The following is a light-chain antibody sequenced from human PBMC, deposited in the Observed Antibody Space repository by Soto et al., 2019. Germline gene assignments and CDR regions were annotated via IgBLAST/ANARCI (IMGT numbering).Light chain of an antibody. V-gene: IGLV2-14*01. CDR3: TSFPLSSTYV. J-gene: IGLJ1*01. CDR1: SSDVGGHDL. Sequence: QSVLTQPASVSGSPGQSITISCTGTSSDVGGHDLVSWYQHHPGKAPKLMIYEVNNRPSGVANRFSGSKSGNTASLTISGLQAEDEADYYCTSFPLSSTYVFGTGTKVTVL. CDR2: EVN.